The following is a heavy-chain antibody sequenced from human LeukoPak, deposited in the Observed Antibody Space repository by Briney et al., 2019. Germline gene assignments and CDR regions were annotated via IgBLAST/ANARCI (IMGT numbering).Heavy chain of an antibody. V-gene: IGHV1-18*01. CDR2: ISAYNGNT. Sequence: ASVKVSCKASGYTFTSYGINWVRQAPGQGLEWMGWISAYNGNTNYAQKFQGRVTLTTDTSTSTAYMELRSLRSDDTAVYYCVRFPDSSGYYFDYWGQGTLVTVSS. CDR3: VRFPDSSGYYFDY. J-gene: IGHJ4*02. CDR1: GYTFTSYG. D-gene: IGHD3-22*01.